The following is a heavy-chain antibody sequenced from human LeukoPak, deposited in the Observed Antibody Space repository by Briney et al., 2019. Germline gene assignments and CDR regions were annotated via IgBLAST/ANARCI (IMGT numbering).Heavy chain of an antibody. CDR1: GFTFSSYG. CDR3: ARDNFRAAGTGYFDY. CDR2: ISGSGVTI. D-gene: IGHD6-13*01. J-gene: IGHJ4*02. Sequence: PGGSLRLSCTASGFTFSSYGMNWVRQAPGKGLEWVSYISGSGVTIYYADSVKGRFTISRDNAKNSLYLQMNSLRAEDTAVYYCARDNFRAAGTGYFDYWGQGIPVTVSS. V-gene: IGHV3-48*03.